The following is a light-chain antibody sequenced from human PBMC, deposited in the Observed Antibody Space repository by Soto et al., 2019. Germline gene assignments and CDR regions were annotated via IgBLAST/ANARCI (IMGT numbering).Light chain of an antibody. CDR3: QSYDSSLSGWV. V-gene: IGLV1-40*01. CDR1: SSNIGAGYG. J-gene: IGLJ3*02. Sequence: QAVVTQPPSVSGAPGQRVTISCTGSSSNIGAGYGVHWYQQLPGTAPKLLIYGNSNQPSGVPDRFSGSKSGTSASLAITGLQAEDEADYYCQSYDSSLSGWVFGGGTKLTVL. CDR2: GNS.